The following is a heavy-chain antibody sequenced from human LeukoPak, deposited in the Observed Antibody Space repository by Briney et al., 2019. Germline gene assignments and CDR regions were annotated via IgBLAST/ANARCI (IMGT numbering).Heavy chain of an antibody. CDR2: IDWDDDK. Sequence: SGPTLVNPTQTLTLTCTFSGFSLSTSGMCVSWIRQPPGKALEWLARIDWDDDKYYSTSLKTRLTISKDTSKNQVVLTMTNMDPVDTAMYYCARIRQMDDYVWGSYRPKYYFDYWGQGTLVTVSS. CDR1: GFSLSTSGMC. CDR3: ARIRQMDDYVWGSYRPKYYFDY. J-gene: IGHJ4*02. D-gene: IGHD3-16*02. V-gene: IGHV2-70*11.